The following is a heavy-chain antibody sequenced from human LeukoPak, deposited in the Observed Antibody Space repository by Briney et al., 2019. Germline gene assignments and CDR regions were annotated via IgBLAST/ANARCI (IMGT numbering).Heavy chain of an antibody. CDR1: GGSISSSSSY. J-gene: IGHJ4*02. CDR3: ARVSGYDWESFYDY. V-gene: IGHV4-39*07. Sequence: SETLSLTRSVSGGSISSSSSYWGWIRQPPGKGLEWIGSIYYSGSSFDNPALKSRVTISVDTSKNQFSLKLSSVTAADTAMYYCARVSGYDWESFYDYWGQGSLVTVSS. CDR2: IYYSGSS. D-gene: IGHD5-12*01.